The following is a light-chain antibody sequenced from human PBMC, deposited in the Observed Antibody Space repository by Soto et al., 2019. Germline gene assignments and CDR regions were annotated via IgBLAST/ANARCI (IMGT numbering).Light chain of an antibody. CDR3: QQYDKLPRS. J-gene: IGKJ1*01. Sequence: IVLTQSPGTLTVSPGERAPLHXGVSQSVSVNYLAWYHREPXQAPXVXXHXASIGNNGIQDRFSGSGSGTDFTLTITRLEPVDSGMYYCQQYDKLPRSFGQGTRWIS. CDR2: XAS. CDR1: QSVSVNY. V-gene: IGKV3-20*01.